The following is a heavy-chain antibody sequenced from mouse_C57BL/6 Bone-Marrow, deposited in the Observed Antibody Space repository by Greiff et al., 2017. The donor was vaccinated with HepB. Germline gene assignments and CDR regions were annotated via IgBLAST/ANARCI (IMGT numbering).Heavy chain of an antibody. D-gene: IGHD1-1*01. Sequence: EVKVVESGGGLVKPGGSLKLSCAASGFTFSDYGMHWVRQAPEKGLEWVAYISSGSSTIYYADTVKGRFTISRDNAKNTLFLQMTSLRSEDTAMYYCARDPPIYYYGSSHAMDYWGQGTSVTVSS. CDR1: GFTFSDYG. V-gene: IGHV5-17*01. J-gene: IGHJ4*01. CDR2: ISSGSSTI. CDR3: ARDPPIYYYGSSHAMDY.